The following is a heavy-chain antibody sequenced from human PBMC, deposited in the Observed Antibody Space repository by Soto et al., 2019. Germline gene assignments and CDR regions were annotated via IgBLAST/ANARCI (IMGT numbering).Heavy chain of an antibody. D-gene: IGHD6-13*01. Sequence: GGSLRLSCAASGFTFSTYWMSWVRQAPGKGLEWVANIKPDGSEKWYVDSVKGRFTIFRDNAKNSLYLQMNSLRVEDTAVYYCVKDQAANGFGPWGQGTLVNVSS. J-gene: IGHJ5*02. CDR1: GFTFSTYW. CDR3: VKDQAANGFGP. V-gene: IGHV3-7*01. CDR2: IKPDGSEK.